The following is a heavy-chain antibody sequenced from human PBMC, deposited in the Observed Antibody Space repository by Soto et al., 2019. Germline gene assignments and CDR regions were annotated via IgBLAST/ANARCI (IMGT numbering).Heavy chain of an antibody. V-gene: IGHV3-48*01. CDR2: ISSSSSTI. Sequence: RGSLRLSCAASGFTFSSYSMNWVRQAPGKGLEWVSYISSSSSTIYYADSVKGRFTISRDNAKNSLYLQMNSLRAEDTAVYYRARDNSDILTGPDYYYGMDVWCQGTTVTVSS. D-gene: IGHD3-9*01. CDR1: GFTFSSYS. J-gene: IGHJ6*02. CDR3: ARDNSDILTGPDYYYGMDV.